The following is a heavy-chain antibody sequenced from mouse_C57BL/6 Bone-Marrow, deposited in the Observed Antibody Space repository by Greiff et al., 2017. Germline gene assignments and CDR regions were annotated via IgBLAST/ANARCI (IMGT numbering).Heavy chain of an antibody. V-gene: IGHV10-1*01. CDR3: VIIYRDGYVEV. J-gene: IGHJ1*03. D-gene: IGHD2-12*01. CDR2: IRSKSNNYAT. Sequence: EVHLVESGGGLVQPKGSLKLSCAASGFSFNTYAMNWVRQAPGKGLEWVARIRSKSNNYATYYADSVKDRFTISRDDSESMLYLKMNNLKTEATAMYDCVIIYRDGYVEVWGTGTTVSVSS. CDR1: GFSFNTYA.